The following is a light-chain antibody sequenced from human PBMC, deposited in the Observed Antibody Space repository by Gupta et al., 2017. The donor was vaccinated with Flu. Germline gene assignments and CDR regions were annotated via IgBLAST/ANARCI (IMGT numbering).Light chain of an antibody. Sequence: PAGTTSICGRCTRSTWHNNNGSNYLSWYLQKPGQSPQLLIYLGSNRASGVPGRFSGSGSGTDFTLKISRVQAEDVGIYYCKHALQTPRTFGQGTKVEI. CDR2: LGS. CDR1: RSTWHNNNGSNY. V-gene: IGKV2-28*01. CDR3: KHALQTPRT. J-gene: IGKJ2*02.